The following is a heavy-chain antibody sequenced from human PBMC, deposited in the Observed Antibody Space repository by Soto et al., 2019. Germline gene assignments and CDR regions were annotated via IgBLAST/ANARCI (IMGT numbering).Heavy chain of an antibody. CDR3: AADVGYRYGRAFDY. CDR1: GFTFTSSA. J-gene: IGHJ4*02. CDR2: IVVGSGNT. Sequence: SVKVSCKASGFTFTSSAMQWVRQARGQRLEWIGWIVVGSGNTNYAQKFQERVTITRDMSTSTAYMELSSLRSEDTAVYYCAADVGYRYGRAFDYWGQGTLVTVSS. D-gene: IGHD5-18*01. V-gene: IGHV1-58*02.